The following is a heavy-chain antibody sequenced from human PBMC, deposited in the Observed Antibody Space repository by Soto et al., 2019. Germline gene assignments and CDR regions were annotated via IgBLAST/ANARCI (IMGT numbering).Heavy chain of an antibody. CDR1: GFTFSSYG. V-gene: IGHV3-33*01. CDR2: IWYDGSNK. CDR3: PRDAFSSGWYGAFSD. Sequence: GGSLRLSCAASGFTFSSYGMHWVRQAPGKGLEWVAVIWYDGSNKYYADSVKGRFTISRDNSKNTLYLQMNSLRAEDTAVYYCPRDAFSSGWYGAFSDWGQGTLVTVSS. D-gene: IGHD6-19*01. J-gene: IGHJ4*02.